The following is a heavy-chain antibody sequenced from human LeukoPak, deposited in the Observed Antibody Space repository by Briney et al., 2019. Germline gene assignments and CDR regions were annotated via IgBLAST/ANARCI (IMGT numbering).Heavy chain of an antibody. V-gene: IGHV4-4*08. CDR1: GGSFSSYC. Sequence: PSETLSLTGTVSGGSFSSYCWSWIRQPPGKGLDWMGYTCTSGHTNYIPSLNNRVTISVDTSKSQFSLKLNSVTAADTAVYFCARLKHISGFGVLKDVYYYYGMDVWGQGTTVTVSS. J-gene: IGHJ6*02. CDR2: TCTSGHT. D-gene: IGHD3-3*01. CDR3: ARLKHISGFGVLKDVYYYYGMDV.